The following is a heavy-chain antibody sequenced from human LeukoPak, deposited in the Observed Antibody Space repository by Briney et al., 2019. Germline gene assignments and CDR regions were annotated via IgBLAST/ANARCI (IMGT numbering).Heavy chain of an antibody. CDR1: GITLRNYG. Sequence: GGSLRLSCAVSGITLRNYGMSWVRQAPGKGLEWVEGISDSGGRTNYADSVKGRFTNSRDNPKKSPYLQMNSLRAEDTAVYFCAKRGVVIRVILVGFHKEAYYFDSWGQGALVTVSS. J-gene: IGHJ4*02. V-gene: IGHV3-23*01. CDR3: AKRGVVIRVILVGFHKEAYYFDS. CDR2: ISDSGGRT. D-gene: IGHD3-22*01.